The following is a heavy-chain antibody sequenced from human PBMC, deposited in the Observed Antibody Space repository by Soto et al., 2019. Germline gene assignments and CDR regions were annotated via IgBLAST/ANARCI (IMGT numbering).Heavy chain of an antibody. J-gene: IGHJ4*02. D-gene: IGHD2-15*01. CDR1: GFTFSNAW. CDR3: TTDQVAGEYYFDY. Sequence: GGSLRLSCAASGFTFSNAWMSWVRQAPGKGLEWVGRIKSKTDGGTTDYAAPVKGRFTISRDDSKNTLYLQMNSLKTEDTAVYYCTTDQVAGEYYFDYGGQGTLVTVSS. V-gene: IGHV3-15*01. CDR2: IKSKTDGGTT.